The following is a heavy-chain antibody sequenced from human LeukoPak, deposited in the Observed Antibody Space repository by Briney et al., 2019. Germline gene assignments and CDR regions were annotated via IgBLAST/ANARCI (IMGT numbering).Heavy chain of an antibody. CDR2: IYYSGGI. D-gene: IGHD4-17*01. Sequence: PSETLSLTCAVSGYSISTSNYWAWIRQPPGKGLEWLGHIYYSGGIYYNPSLKSRVTMSVDTSKNQFSLKLSSVTAVDTAVYYCARKTTTGPTKAAFDIWGQGTMLTVSS. V-gene: IGHV4-28*05. CDR3: ARKTTTGPTKAAFDI. CDR1: GYSISTSNY. J-gene: IGHJ3*02.